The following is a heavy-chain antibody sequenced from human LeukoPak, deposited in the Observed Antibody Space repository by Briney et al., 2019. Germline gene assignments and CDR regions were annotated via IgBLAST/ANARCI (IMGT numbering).Heavy chain of an antibody. CDR2: TYYSGST. CDR1: GGSISSGDYY. D-gene: IGHD5-24*01. Sequence: SQTLSLTCTVSGGSISSGDYYWSWIRQPPGKGLEWIGYTYYSGSTYYNPSLKSRATISVDTSKSQFSLKLTSVTAADTAVYYCAGGPRGMATILDYWGQGTLVTVSS. V-gene: IGHV4-30-4*01. CDR3: AGGPRGMATILDY. J-gene: IGHJ4*02.